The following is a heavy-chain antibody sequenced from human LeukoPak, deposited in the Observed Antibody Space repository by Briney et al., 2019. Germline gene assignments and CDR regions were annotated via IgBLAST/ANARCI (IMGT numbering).Heavy chain of an antibody. Sequence: GGSLRLSCAAPGFTVSSNYMSWVRQAPGKGLEWVSVIYSGGSTYYADSVKGRFTISRDNSKNTLYLQMNSLRAEDTAVYYCARGGRYAYFLDYWGQGTLVTVSS. D-gene: IGHD3-16*01. V-gene: IGHV3-66*01. CDR3: ARGGRYAYFLDY. CDR2: IYSGGST. J-gene: IGHJ4*02. CDR1: GFTVSSNY.